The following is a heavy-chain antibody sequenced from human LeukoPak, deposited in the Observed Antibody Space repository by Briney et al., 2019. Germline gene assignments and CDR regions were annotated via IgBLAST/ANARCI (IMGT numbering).Heavy chain of an antibody. Sequence: SETLSLTCAVFGGSFSGYNWNWLRQPPRKGLEWIGEINHSGSTNYNPSLKSRVTISVDTSKNQFSLKLSSVTAADTAVYYCARGFVVVPASYYYMDVWGKGTTVTVSS. J-gene: IGHJ6*03. CDR2: INHSGST. CDR1: GGSFSGYN. CDR3: ARGFVVVPASYYYMDV. D-gene: IGHD2-2*01. V-gene: IGHV4-34*01.